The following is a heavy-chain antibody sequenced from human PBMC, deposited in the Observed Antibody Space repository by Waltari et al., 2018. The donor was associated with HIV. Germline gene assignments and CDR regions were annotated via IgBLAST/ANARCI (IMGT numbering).Heavy chain of an antibody. CDR3: AKAWGEYQENHYGMDV. V-gene: IGHV3-30*18. J-gene: IGHJ6*02. D-gene: IGHD2-2*01. Sequence: QVQLVESGGGVVQPGRSLRLSCAASGFTFSSYGMHWVRQAPGKGLEWVAVISYDGSNKYYADAVKGRFTISRDNSKNTLYLQMNSLRAEDTAVYYCAKAWGEYQENHYGMDVWGQGTTVTVSS. CDR2: ISYDGSNK. CDR1: GFTFSSYG.